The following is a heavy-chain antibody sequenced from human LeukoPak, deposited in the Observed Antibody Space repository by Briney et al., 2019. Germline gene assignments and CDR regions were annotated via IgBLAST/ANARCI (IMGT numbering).Heavy chain of an antibody. J-gene: IGHJ6*02. CDR3: ARVSVVYGMDV. CDR1: GGSISSDY. Sequence: PSETLSLTCGVSGGSISSDYWSWIRQPPGKGLEWIGYMYYTGSTNYNPSFKSRVTISLATSKTQFSLKLSSVTPADTAVYYCARVSVVYGMDVWGQGTTVTVSS. CDR2: MYYTGST. V-gene: IGHV4-59*01.